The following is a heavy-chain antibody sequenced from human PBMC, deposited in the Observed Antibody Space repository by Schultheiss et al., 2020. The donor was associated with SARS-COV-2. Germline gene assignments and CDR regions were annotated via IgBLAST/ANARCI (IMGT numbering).Heavy chain of an antibody. J-gene: IGHJ4*02. V-gene: IGHV3-30*12. CDR2: ISYDGSNK. Sequence: GESLKISCVASGFTLSSYGMHWVRQAPGKGLEWVAVISYDGSNKYYADSVKGRFTISRDNSKNTLYLQMNSLRAEDTAVYYCARGDVRVGALDYWGQGTLVTVSS. D-gene: IGHD1-26*01. CDR3: ARGDVRVGALDY. CDR1: GFTLSSYG.